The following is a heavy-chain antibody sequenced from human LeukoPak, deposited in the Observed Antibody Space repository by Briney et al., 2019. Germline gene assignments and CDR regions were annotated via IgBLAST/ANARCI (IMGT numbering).Heavy chain of an antibody. V-gene: IGHV3-30*04. CDR2: ISYDGSNK. J-gene: IGHJ4*02. CDR1: GFTFSSYA. Sequence: PGGSLRLSCAASGFTFSSYAMHWVRQAPGKGLEWVAVISYDGSNKYYADSVKGRFTISRDNSKNTLYLQMNSLRAEDTAVYYCARYGGSWAPFDYWGQGTLVTVSS. CDR3: ARYGGSWAPFDY. D-gene: IGHD6-13*01.